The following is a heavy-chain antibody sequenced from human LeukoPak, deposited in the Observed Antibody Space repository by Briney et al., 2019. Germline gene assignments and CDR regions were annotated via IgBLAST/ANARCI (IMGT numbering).Heavy chain of an antibody. D-gene: IGHD4-17*01. CDR1: GFTFSSYE. CDR2: ISSSGSTI. Sequence: GGSLRLSCAASGFTFSSYEMNWVRQAPGKGLEWVSYISSSGSTIYYADSVKGRFTISRDNAKNSLYLQMNSLRAEDTAVYYCAKDRLMTTVTTFEYWGQGTLVTVSS. CDR3: AKDRLMTTVTTFEY. V-gene: IGHV3-48*03. J-gene: IGHJ4*02.